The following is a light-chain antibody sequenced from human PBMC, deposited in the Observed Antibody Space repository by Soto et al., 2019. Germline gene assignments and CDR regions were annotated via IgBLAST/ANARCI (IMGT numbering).Light chain of an antibody. CDR3: QQYGNSRWT. CDR1: QSVSSSY. J-gene: IGKJ1*01. Sequence: DIVLTRSPDTLSLYPGERATLSCRASQSVSSSYLAWYQQTPGQAPRLLIYGTSNRATGIPDRFSGSGSGTDFTLTISRLEPEDFAVYYCQQYGNSRWTFGQGTKVDIK. V-gene: IGKV3-20*01. CDR2: GTS.